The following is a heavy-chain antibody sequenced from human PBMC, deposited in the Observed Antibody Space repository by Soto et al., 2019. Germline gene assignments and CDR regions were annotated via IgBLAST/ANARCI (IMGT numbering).Heavy chain of an antibody. CDR3: GRDGVGATPLGWFDP. CDR2: INPRSGDT. Sequence: QVQLVQSGAEVKKHWASVKGSCKASGYTFIGYYIHWVRQAPGQGLEWMGRINPRSGDTTYAQKFQGRLTMTRDTSISTAYMELSSLRCDDTAVYYCGRDGVGATPLGWFDPWGQGSLVTVSS. CDR1: GYTFIGYY. V-gene: IGHV1-2*06. J-gene: IGHJ5*02. D-gene: IGHD1-26*01.